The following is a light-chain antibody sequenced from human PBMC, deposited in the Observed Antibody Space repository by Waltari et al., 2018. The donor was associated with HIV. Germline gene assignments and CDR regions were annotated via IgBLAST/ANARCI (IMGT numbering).Light chain of an antibody. CDR2: EDN. J-gene: IGLJ3*02. Sequence: NFMLTQPPSVSSSPGKTVTISCTRTSGNIAPHYVQWFQKRPGSSPTVLIFEDNEKPPGVPVRFSGSIDSSSNSASRTISGLQAEDEAEYYCHSYDRSNLWVFGGGTKLTVL. CDR1: SGNIAPHY. V-gene: IGLV6-57*01. CDR3: HSYDRSNLWV.